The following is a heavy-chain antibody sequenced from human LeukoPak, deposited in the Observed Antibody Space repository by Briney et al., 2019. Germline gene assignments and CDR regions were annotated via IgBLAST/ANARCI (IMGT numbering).Heavy chain of an antibody. Sequence: SETLSLTCTVSGGSISSSSYYWGWIRQPPGKGLEWIGRIYTSGSTNYNPSLKSRVTISVDTSKNQFSLKLSSVTAADTAVYYCAREGGLRYFDWLDYWGQGTLVTVSS. CDR3: AREGGLRYFDWLDY. J-gene: IGHJ4*02. CDR1: GGSISSSSYY. D-gene: IGHD3-9*01. CDR2: IYTSGST. V-gene: IGHV4-61*02.